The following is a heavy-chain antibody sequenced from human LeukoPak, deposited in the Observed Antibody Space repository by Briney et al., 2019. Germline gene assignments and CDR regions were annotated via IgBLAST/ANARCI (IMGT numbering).Heavy chain of an antibody. CDR3: ARDWGFIAAAGAADFWD. Sequence: SETLSLTCTVSGYPISSGYYWGWIRQPPGKGLEWIGSIYHSGSTYYNPSLKSRVTISVDTSKNQFSLKLSSVTAADTAVYYCARDWGFIAAAGAADFWDWGQGTLVTVSS. J-gene: IGHJ4*02. V-gene: IGHV4-38-2*02. CDR2: IYHSGST. CDR1: GYPISSGYY. D-gene: IGHD6-13*01.